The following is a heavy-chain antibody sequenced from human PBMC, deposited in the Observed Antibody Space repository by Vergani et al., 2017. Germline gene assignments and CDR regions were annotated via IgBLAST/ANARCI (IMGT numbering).Heavy chain of an antibody. Sequence: EVQLVQSGAEVKKPGASLKISCQGSGYSITNYWIAWVRQRPGKGLEWMGIIYAGDSDVSYSPSFQGQVTMSVDKSLSTAYLQWSSLKASDTATYYCAKTHDFSSLYSSYDWFDPWGQGTQVTVSS. CDR1: GYSITNYW. J-gene: IGHJ5*02. V-gene: IGHV5-51*03. CDR3: AKTHDFSSLYSSYDWFDP. D-gene: IGHD3-3*01. CDR2: IYAGDSDV.